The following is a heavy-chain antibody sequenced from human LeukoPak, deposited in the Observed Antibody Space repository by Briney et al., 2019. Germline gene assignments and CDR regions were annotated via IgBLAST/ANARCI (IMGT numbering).Heavy chain of an antibody. CDR3: ARVGGRFSYGYVDY. Sequence: SETLSLTCTVSGGSISSYYWSWIRQPPGKGLEWIGEIYHSGSTNYNPSLKSRVTIPVDKSKNQFSLKLRSVTAADTAVYYCARVGGRFSYGYVDYWGQGTLVTVSS. J-gene: IGHJ4*02. CDR2: IYHSGST. D-gene: IGHD5-18*01. CDR1: GGSISSYY. V-gene: IGHV4-59*08.